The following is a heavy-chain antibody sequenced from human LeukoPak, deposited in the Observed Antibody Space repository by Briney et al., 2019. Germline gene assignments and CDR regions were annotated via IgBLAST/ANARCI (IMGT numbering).Heavy chain of an antibody. D-gene: IGHD3-10*01. CDR1: GFTFSSYA. V-gene: IGHV3-7*01. J-gene: IGHJ6*02. CDR2: RKKDGSEK. Sequence: GGSLRLSCAASGFTFSSYAMSLVRQAPGKGLEWVANRKKDGSEKYYVDSVKGRFTISRDNAKNSLYLQMNSLRAEDTAVYYCARVRYYYGSGSYYIYYYGMDVWGQGTTVTVSS. CDR3: ARVRYYYGSGSYYIYYYGMDV.